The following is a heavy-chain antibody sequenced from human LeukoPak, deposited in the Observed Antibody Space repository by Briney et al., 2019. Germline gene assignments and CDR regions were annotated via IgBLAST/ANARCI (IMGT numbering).Heavy chain of an antibody. V-gene: IGHV3-9*01. J-gene: IGHJ4*02. CDR1: GFTFDDYA. CDR2: ISWNSGSI. D-gene: IGHD3-10*01. Sequence: GRSLRLSCAASGFTFDDYAMHWVRQAPGKGLEWVSGISWNSGSIGYADSVKGRFTISRDNAKNSLYLQMNSLRAEDTALYYCAKDIGQEEYCYGSGSYYTFDYWGQGTLVTVSS. CDR3: AKDIGQEEYCYGSGSYYTFDY.